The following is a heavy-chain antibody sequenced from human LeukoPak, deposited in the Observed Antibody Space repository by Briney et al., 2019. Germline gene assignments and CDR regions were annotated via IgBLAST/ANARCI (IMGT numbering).Heavy chain of an antibody. CDR1: GFPFETNA. CDR2: IGNTET. CDR3: AKDWIQFNRVFDCFDS. V-gene: IGHV3-23*01. Sequence: GGSLRLSCATSGFPFETNAMSWVRQAPGKGLEWVATIGNTETFYADSVPGRFTISRDNSKNTVNLQMNRLRVEDTAIYYCAKDWIQFNRVFDCFDSWGQGTLVTVSS. J-gene: IGHJ4*02. D-gene: IGHD5-18*01.